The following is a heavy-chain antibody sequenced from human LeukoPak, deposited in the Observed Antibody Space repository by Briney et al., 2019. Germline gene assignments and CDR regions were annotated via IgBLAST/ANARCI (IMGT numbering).Heavy chain of an antibody. CDR1: GFTFSSYA. V-gene: IGHV3-30-3*01. CDR2: ISYDGSNK. CDR3: ARRLEGSGQNYFDY. Sequence: GGSLRLSCAASGFTFSSYAMHWVRQAPGKGLEWVAVISYDGSNKYYADSVKGRFTISRDNSKNSLYLQMNSLRAEDTAVYYCARRLEGSGQNYFDYWGQGTLVTVSS. J-gene: IGHJ4*02. D-gene: IGHD6-19*01.